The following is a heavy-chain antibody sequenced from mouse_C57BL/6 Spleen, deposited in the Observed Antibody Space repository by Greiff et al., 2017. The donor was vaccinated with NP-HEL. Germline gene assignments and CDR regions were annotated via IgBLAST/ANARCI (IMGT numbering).Heavy chain of an antibody. J-gene: IGHJ4*01. CDR1: GYAFSSSW. CDR3: ARTDYCYAMDD. Sequence: VQLQQSGPELVKPGASVKISCKASGYAFSSSWMNWVKQRPGKGLEWIGRIYPGDGDTNYNGKFKGKATLTADNSSSTAYMQLSSLTSEDSAVYFCARTDYCYAMDDWGQGTSVTVSS. V-gene: IGHV1-82*01. CDR2: IYPGDGDT.